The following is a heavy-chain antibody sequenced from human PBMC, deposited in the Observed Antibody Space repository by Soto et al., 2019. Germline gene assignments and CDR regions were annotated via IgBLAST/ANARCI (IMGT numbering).Heavy chain of an antibody. CDR2: IIPIFGTA. V-gene: IGHV1-69*06. D-gene: IGHD1-26*01. CDR3: ARDKWDPENYYYYYGMDV. J-gene: IGHJ6*02. CDR1: GGTFSSYA. Sequence: RASVKVSCKASGGTFSSYAISWVRQAPGQGLEWMGGIIPIFGTANYAQKFQGRVTITADKSTSTAYMELSSLRSEDTAVYYCARDKWDPENYYYYYGMDVWGQGTTVTVSS.